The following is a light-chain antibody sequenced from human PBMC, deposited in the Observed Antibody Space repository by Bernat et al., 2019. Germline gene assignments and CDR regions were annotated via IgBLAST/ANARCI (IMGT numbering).Light chain of an antibody. CDR2: GKN. Sequence: SSELTQDPAVSVALGQTVRITCQGDSLRSYYASWYQQKPGQAPVLVIYGKNNRPSGIPDLFSGSSSGNTASLTITGAQAGDEADFYCNSRDSSGNHLVFGGGTKLTVL. CDR3: NSRDSSGNHLV. V-gene: IGLV3-19*01. CDR1: SLRSYY. J-gene: IGLJ3*02.